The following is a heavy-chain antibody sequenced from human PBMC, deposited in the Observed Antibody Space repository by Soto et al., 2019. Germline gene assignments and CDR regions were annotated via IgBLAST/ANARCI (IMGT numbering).Heavy chain of an antibody. CDR2: ISGSGGST. V-gene: IGHV3-23*01. CDR1: GFTFSSYA. Sequence: GGSLRLSCAASGFTFSSYAMSWVRQAPGKGLEWVSAISGSGGSTYYADSVKGRFTISRDNSKNTLYLQMNSLRAEDTAVYYCAKDLPDCSGGSCYSPGWFDPWGQGTLVTVSS. CDR3: AKDLPDCSGGSCYSPGWFDP. J-gene: IGHJ5*02. D-gene: IGHD2-15*01.